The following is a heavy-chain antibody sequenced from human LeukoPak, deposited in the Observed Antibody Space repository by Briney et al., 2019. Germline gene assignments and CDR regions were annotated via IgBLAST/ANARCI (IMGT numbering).Heavy chain of an antibody. D-gene: IGHD2-21*02. Sequence: GGSLRLSCAASGFSFGGYALHWVRQAPGKGLEWVASISWNSGDIVHADSVKGRFTISRDNAKNSLYLQMDSLRAEDTALYYCVKSGGYATAIRYFDLWGRGTLVTVSS. J-gene: IGHJ2*01. CDR3: VKSGGYATAIRYFDL. V-gene: IGHV3-9*01. CDR1: GFSFGGYA. CDR2: ISWNSGDI.